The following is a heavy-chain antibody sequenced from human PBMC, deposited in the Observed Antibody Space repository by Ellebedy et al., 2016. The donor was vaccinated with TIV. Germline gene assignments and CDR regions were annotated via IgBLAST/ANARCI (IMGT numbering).Heavy chain of an antibody. V-gene: IGHV5-51*01. Sequence: GESLKISCKASGYTFTTYAIAWVRQMPGKGLEWMGIIYPTDSDTIYSPSFQGQVTTSVDKSINTAYLQWNSLKASDTAMYYCASRGYTYGYYLDYWGQGTLVTVSS. CDR3: ASRGYTYGYYLDY. CDR1: GYTFTTYA. CDR2: IYPTDSDT. D-gene: IGHD5-18*01. J-gene: IGHJ4*02.